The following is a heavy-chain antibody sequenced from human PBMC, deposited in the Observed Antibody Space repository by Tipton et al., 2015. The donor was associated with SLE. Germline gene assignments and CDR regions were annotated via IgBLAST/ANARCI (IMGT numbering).Heavy chain of an antibody. CDR3: ARHGMVNYYYYGMDV. V-gene: IGHV4-59*08. CDR2: IYYNGKT. J-gene: IGHJ6*02. CDR1: GGSISSYY. Sequence: TLSLTCSVSGGSISSYYWSWTRQPPAKGLEWIGYIYYNGKTNYNSSLKSRVTISVDTSKSQFSLKLRSVTAADTAVYYCARHGMVNYYYYGMDVWGQGTTVTVSS. D-gene: IGHD4-23*01.